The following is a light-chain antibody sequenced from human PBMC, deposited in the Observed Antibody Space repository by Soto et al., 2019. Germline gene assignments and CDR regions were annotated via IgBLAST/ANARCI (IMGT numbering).Light chain of an antibody. CDR3: QQYKSYSPYT. Sequence: DIQMTQSPSTLSASVGDRVTITCRASQSISTWLAWYQQKPGKAPNLLIYKASSLQSGVPSRFSGSGSGKEFTLTISSLQPDDFATYYCQQYKSYSPYTFGQGTKLEIK. CDR2: KAS. V-gene: IGKV1-5*03. CDR1: QSISTW. J-gene: IGKJ2*01.